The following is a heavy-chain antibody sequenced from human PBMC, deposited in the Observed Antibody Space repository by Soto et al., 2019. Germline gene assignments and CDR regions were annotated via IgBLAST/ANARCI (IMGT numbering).Heavy chain of an antibody. Sequence: LRLSCAASGFTFSAHWMHWVRQAPGKGLVWASHIKTDGSITRDADSVKGRFTISRDNARNTLYLQMNSLRAEDTAVYYCARDNKWSLDYWGQGTLVTVSS. D-gene: IGHD2-15*01. CDR3: ARDNKWSLDY. CDR1: GFTFSAHW. V-gene: IGHV3-74*01. J-gene: IGHJ4*02. CDR2: IKTDGSIT.